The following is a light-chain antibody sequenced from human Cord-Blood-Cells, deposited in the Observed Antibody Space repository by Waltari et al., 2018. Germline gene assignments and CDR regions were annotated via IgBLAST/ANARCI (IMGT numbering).Light chain of an antibody. CDR2: AAS. CDR1: QSISSY. V-gene: IGKV1-39*01. Sequence: DIQMTQSPSSLSASVGDRVTITCRASQSISSYLNWYKQKPGKAPKLLIYAASSLQSGGPSRFSGSGAGTDVTLTISSLQPEDFATYYCQQSYSTPYTLGQGTKLEIK. J-gene: IGKJ2*01. CDR3: QQSYSTPYT.